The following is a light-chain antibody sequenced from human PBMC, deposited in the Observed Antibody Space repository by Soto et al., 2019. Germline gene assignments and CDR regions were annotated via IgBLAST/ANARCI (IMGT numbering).Light chain of an antibody. V-gene: IGLV3-1*01. CDR1: KLGERY. CDR3: QAWDRTAPVV. CDR2: QDT. Sequence: SYELTQPPSVSVSPGQTATITCSGDKLGERYVCWYQQKPGQSPVLVLYQDTKRPSGIPERFSGSNSGNTAALTISWTQAMDEADYYCQAWDRTAPVVFGGGTKLTVL. J-gene: IGLJ2*01.